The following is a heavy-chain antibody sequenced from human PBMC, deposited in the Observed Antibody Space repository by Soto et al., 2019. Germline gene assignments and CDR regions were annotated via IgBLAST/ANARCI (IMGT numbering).Heavy chain of an antibody. CDR2: AHYTGTT. V-gene: IGHV4-59*01. CDR1: GVSISGYY. D-gene: IGHD1-20*01. J-gene: IGHJ2*01. CDR3: AATYKDGYFDY. Sequence: QVHLEESGPGLMKPSETLSLKCTVSGVSISGYYWSWIRQPPGKGLQWIGYAHYTGTTIYNPSLNNRVTISVDPSKRQFSLHLRSVSSADTALYFCAATYKDGYFDYWGRGTPVTVST.